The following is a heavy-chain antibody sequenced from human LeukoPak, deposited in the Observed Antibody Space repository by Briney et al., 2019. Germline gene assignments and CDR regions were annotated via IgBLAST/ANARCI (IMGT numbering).Heavy chain of an antibody. D-gene: IGHD6-19*01. Sequence: GGSLRLSCAASGFTVSSNYMSWVRQAPGKGLEWVSVIYSGGSTYYADSVKGRFTISRDNSKNTLYLQMNSPRAEDTAVYYCARVIPSGGWYGDGNWFDPWGQGTLVTVSS. CDR1: GFTVSSNY. CDR3: ARVIPSGGWYGDGNWFDP. V-gene: IGHV3-66*01. CDR2: IYSGGST. J-gene: IGHJ5*02.